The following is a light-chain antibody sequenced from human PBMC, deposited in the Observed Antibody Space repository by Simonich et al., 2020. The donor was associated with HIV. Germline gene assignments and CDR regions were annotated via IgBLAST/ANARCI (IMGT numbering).Light chain of an antibody. CDR1: SSNVGAGYD. CDR2: GNI. V-gene: IGLV1-40*01. CDR3: QSYDTSLSAWV. Sequence: QSVLTQPPSVSGAPGQRVTISCTGSSSNVGAGYDVHWYQQLPGTAPKLLISGNINRPSGVPDRCPGSKSGTSASLAITGLQAEDEADYYCQSYDTSLSAWVFGGGTKLTVL. J-gene: IGLJ3*02.